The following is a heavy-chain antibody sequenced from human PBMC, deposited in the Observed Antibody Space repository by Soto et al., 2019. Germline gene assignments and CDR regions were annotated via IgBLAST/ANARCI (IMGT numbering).Heavy chain of an antibody. D-gene: IGHD4-17*01. Sequence: EVQLLESGGGLVQPGGSLRLSCAASGFTFSSYAMNWVRQAPGKGLEWVSVISGSGGSTYYADAVKGRFTISRDNSKNTMYLQMNSLRAEDTAVYYGEKRTVGWYFDLWGRGTLVTVSS. CDR2: ISGSGGST. CDR1: GFTFSSYA. CDR3: EKRTVGWYFDL. J-gene: IGHJ2*01. V-gene: IGHV3-23*01.